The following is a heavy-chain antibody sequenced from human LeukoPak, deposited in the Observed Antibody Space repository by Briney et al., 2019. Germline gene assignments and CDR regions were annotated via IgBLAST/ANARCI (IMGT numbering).Heavy chain of an antibody. D-gene: IGHD5-18*01. CDR3: ARDPGIRVDTAMVTHYYYYGMDV. CDR2: ISYDGSNK. CDR1: GFTFSNYG. Sequence: GGSLRLSCAASGFTFSNYGMHWVRQAPGKGLEWVAVISYDGSNKYYADSVKGRFTISRDNSKNTLYLQMNSLRAEDTAVYYCARDPGIRVDTAMVTHYYYYGMDVWGQGTTVTVSS. V-gene: IGHV3-30*03. J-gene: IGHJ6*02.